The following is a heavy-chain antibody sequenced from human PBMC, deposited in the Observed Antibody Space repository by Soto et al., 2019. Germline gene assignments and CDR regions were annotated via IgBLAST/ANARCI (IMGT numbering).Heavy chain of an antibody. J-gene: IGHJ6*02. CDR2: ISSSSTYI. D-gene: IGHD2-21*02. CDR1: GFTFSSYS. Sequence: EVQLVESGGGLVKPGGSLRLSCAASGFTFSSYSMNWVRQAPGKGLGWVSSISSSSTYIYYADSVKGGFTISRDNAKTSLYLQMNSLRAEDTAVYYCASNGRVTAIHGGGMVVWGQGTTVTVSS. V-gene: IGHV3-21*01. CDR3: ASNGRVTAIHGGGMVV.